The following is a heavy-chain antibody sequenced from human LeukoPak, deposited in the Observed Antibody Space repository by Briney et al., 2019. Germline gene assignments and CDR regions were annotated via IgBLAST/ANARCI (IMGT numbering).Heavy chain of an antibody. CDR1: NYSITDGYY. V-gene: IGHV4-38-2*02. CDR2: IYHSGST. Sequence: ASETLSLTCSVSNYSITDGYYWGWIRQPPGKGLEWIGYIYHSGSTYYNPSLKSRVTISVDTSKNQFSLKLSSVTAADTAVYYCARGISSGWLLSVDYWGQGTLVTVSS. D-gene: IGHD6-19*01. CDR3: ARGISSGWLLSVDY. J-gene: IGHJ4*02.